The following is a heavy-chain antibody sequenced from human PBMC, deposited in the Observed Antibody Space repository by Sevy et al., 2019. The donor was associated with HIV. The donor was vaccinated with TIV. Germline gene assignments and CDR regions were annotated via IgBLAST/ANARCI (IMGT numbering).Heavy chain of an antibody. CDR2: IYDSGST. CDR3: ARLRYCSSTSCYRTMGYYYGMDV. CDR1: GGSISSSSYY. Sequence: SETLSLTCTVSGGSISSSSYYGGWIRQSPGKGLEWIGSIYDSGSTYYNPSLKSRVTISVDTSKNQFSLKLSSVTAADTAVYYCARLRYCSSTSCYRTMGYYYGMDVWGQGTTVTVSS. V-gene: IGHV4-39*01. J-gene: IGHJ6*02. D-gene: IGHD2-2*02.